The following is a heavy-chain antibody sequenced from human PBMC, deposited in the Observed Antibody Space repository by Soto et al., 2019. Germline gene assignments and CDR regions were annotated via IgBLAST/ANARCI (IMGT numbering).Heavy chain of an antibody. V-gene: IGHV3-11*01. CDR1: GFTFSDFY. CDR2: ISSSGSTI. D-gene: IGHD3-10*01. J-gene: IGHJ5*02. Sequence: QVQLVESGGGLVKPGGSLRLSCAGSGFTFSDFYMSWIRQAPGKGLEWRSYISSSGSTIYYAYSVKGRFTISRDNAKNSLYLQMNSLRAEDTAVYYCARDHYINNGRGSFDPWGQGTLVTVSS. CDR3: ARDHYINNGRGSFDP.